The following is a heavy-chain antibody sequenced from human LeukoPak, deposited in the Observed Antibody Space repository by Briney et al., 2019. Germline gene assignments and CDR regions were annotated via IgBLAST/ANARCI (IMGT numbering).Heavy chain of an antibody. Sequence: GGSLRLSCAASGFTVSSNYMSWVRQAPGKGLEWVSVIYSGGSTYYADSVKGRFTISRDNSKNTLYLQMNSLRAEDTAVYYCAREGGQQLVRGAFDIWGQGTMVTVSS. V-gene: IGHV3-53*01. CDR2: IYSGGST. CDR1: GFTVSSNY. D-gene: IGHD6-13*01. J-gene: IGHJ3*02. CDR3: AREGGQQLVRGAFDI.